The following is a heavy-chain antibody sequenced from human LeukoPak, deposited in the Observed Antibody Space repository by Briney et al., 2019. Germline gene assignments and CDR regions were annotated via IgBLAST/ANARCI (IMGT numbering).Heavy chain of an antibody. D-gene: IGHD2-21*02. CDR3: ARGRGADCGGDCSYFDY. CDR1: GYTFTSYD. Sequence: GASVKVSCKASGYTFTSYDINWVRQATGQGLEWMGWMNPNSGNTGYAQKFQGRVTMTRNTSISTAYMELSSLRSEDTAVYYCARGRGADCGGDCSYFDYWGQGTLVTVSS. J-gene: IGHJ4*02. CDR2: MNPNSGNT. V-gene: IGHV1-8*01.